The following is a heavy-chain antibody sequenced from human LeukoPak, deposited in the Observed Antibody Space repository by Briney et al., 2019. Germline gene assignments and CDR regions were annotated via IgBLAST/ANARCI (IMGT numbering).Heavy chain of an antibody. CDR3: ARVKDIVLMVYARYAFDI. Sequence: GGSLRLSRASSGFTFSSYWMSWVRQAPGKGLEWVANIKQDGSEKYYVDSVKGRFTISRDNAKNSLYLQMNSLRDDDTAVYYCARVKDIVLMVYARYAFDIWGQGTMVTVSS. CDR1: GFTFSSYW. D-gene: IGHD2-8*01. V-gene: IGHV3-7*01. CDR2: IKQDGSEK. J-gene: IGHJ3*02.